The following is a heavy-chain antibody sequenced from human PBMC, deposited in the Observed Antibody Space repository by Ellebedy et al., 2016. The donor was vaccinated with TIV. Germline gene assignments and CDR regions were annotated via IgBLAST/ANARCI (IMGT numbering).Heavy chain of an antibody. Sequence: GESLKISCAASGFTFSSYGMHWVRQAPGKGLEWVAVIWYDGSNKYYADSVKGRFTISRDNSKNTLYLQMNSLRAEDTAVYYCAKEKVVIYNWFDPWGQGTQVTVSS. CDR1: GFTFSSYG. CDR2: IWYDGSNK. V-gene: IGHV3-33*06. J-gene: IGHJ5*02. D-gene: IGHD3-22*01. CDR3: AKEKVVIYNWFDP.